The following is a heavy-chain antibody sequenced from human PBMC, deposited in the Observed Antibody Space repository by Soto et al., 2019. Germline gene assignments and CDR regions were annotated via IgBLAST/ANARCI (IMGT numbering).Heavy chain of an antibody. D-gene: IGHD1-1*01. J-gene: IGHJ5*02. CDR2: INAGNGNT. Sequence: ASVKGSCKASGYTFTSYAMHWVRQAPGQRLEWMGWINAGNGNTKYSQKFQGRVTITRDTSASTAYMELSSLRSEDTAVYYCAREVQLERRAPNSFHPCGQGPLVTRSS. CDR3: AREVQLERRAPNSFHP. V-gene: IGHV1-3*01. CDR1: GYTFTSYA.